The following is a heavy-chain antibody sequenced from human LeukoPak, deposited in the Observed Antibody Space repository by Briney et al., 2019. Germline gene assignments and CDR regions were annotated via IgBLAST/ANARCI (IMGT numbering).Heavy chain of an antibody. V-gene: IGHV1-2*04. CDR3: ASGHGSVHDAFDI. Sequence: ASVKVSSKASGYTFTGYYMHWVGQAPGQGLEWMGWINPNSGGTNYAQKFQGWVTMTSDTSISTAYMELSRLRSDDTAVYYCASGHGSVHDAFDIWGQGTMVTVSS. CDR2: INPNSGGT. D-gene: IGHD3-10*01. CDR1: GYTFTGYY. J-gene: IGHJ3*02.